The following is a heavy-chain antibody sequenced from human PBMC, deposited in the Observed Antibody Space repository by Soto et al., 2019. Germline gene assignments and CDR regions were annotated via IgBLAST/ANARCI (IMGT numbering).Heavy chain of an antibody. CDR3: AKGDFDILTGLDY. J-gene: IGHJ4*02. V-gene: IGHV3-9*01. CDR2: ISWNSVSI. CDR1: GFTFNDYA. Sequence: GGSLILSCAGSGFTFNDYAMHWVRQAPGKGLEWVAGISWNSVSIGYADSVKGRFTISRDDAKNSLYLQMNSLRTEDTALYYCAKGDFDILTGLDYWGRGTLVTVSS. D-gene: IGHD3-9*01.